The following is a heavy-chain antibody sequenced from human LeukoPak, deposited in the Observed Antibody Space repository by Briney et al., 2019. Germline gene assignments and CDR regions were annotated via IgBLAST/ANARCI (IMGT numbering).Heavy chain of an antibody. CDR3: LVSASTVTTTDFDY. CDR2: ISSSGSTI. V-gene: IGHV3-48*03. D-gene: IGHD4-17*01. CDR1: GFTFSSYE. Sequence: GGSLRLSCAASGFTFSSYEMNWVRQAPGKGLEWVSYISSSGSTIYYADSVKGRFTISRDNAKNSLYLQMNSLRAEDTAVYYCLVSASTVTTTDFDYWGQGTLVTVSS. J-gene: IGHJ4*02.